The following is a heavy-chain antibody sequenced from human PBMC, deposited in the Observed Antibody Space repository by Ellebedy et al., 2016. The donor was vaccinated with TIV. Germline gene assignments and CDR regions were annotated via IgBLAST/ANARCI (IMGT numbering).Heavy chain of an antibody. Sequence: GESLKISCAASGFSFSSYSMNWVRQAPGKGLEWVSYMSGSTITTYYADSVKGRFTISRDNAKNSLYLQMNSLRAEDTAVYYCARVRFGDTAVDYWGQGTLVTVSS. D-gene: IGHD2-21*01. CDR2: MSGSTITT. CDR1: GFSFSSYS. CDR3: ARVRFGDTAVDY. J-gene: IGHJ4*03. V-gene: IGHV3-48*04.